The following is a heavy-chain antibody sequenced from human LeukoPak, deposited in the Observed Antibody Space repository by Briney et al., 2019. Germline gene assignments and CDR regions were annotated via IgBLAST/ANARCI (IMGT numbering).Heavy chain of an antibody. CDR1: GFTFSDYY. Sequence: GGSLRLSCAASGFTFSDYYMSWIRQAPGKGLEWVSYISSSGSTIYYADSVKGRFTISRDNAKNSLYLQMNSLRAEDTAVYYCARHGTAMAHYYYYGMDVWGQGTTVTVSS. CDR3: ARHGTAMAHYYYYGMDV. CDR2: ISSSGSTI. J-gene: IGHJ6*02. V-gene: IGHV3-11*01. D-gene: IGHD5-18*01.